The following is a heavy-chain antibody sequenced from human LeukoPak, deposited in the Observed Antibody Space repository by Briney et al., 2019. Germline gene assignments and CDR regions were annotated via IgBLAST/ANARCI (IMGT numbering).Heavy chain of an antibody. D-gene: IGHD3-22*01. CDR3: AKEIEDSSGYPIFDP. Sequence: GGSLRLSCAASGFTFSSYAMSWVRQAPGKGLGWVSAISGSGGSTYYADPVKRQFTISRDNTKNTLYLQMNSLRAEDTAVYYCAKEIEDSSGYPIFDPWGQGTLVTVPS. CDR2: ISGSGGST. J-gene: IGHJ5*02. CDR1: GFTFSSYA. V-gene: IGHV3-23*01.